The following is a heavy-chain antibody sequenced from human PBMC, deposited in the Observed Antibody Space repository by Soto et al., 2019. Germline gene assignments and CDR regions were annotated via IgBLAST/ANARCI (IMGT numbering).Heavy chain of an antibody. CDR3: ARGGNGDDYYYYGMDV. CDR1: GVSFSGYY. D-gene: IGHD4-17*01. Sequence: SETLSLTCAVYGVSFSGYYWSWIRQPPGKGLEWIGEINHSGSTNYNPSLKSRVTISVDTSKNQFSLKLSSVTAADTAVYYCARGGNGDDYYYYGMDVWGQGTTVTVSS. CDR2: INHSGST. V-gene: IGHV4-34*01. J-gene: IGHJ6*02.